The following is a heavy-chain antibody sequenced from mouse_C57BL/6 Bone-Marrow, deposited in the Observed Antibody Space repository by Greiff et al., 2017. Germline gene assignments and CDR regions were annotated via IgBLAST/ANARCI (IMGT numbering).Heavy chain of an antibody. CDR1: GYTFTSYW. Sequence: QVPLQQPGAELVMPGASVKLSCKASGYTFTSYWMHWVKQRPGQGLEWIGESNPSDSNTNDNQKFKGKSTLTVDKSSSTAYMQLSSLTSEDSAVYYCARRSWFSYWGQGTMVTVSA. V-gene: IGHV1-69*01. J-gene: IGHJ3*01. CDR3: ARRSWFSY. CDR2: SNPSDSNT.